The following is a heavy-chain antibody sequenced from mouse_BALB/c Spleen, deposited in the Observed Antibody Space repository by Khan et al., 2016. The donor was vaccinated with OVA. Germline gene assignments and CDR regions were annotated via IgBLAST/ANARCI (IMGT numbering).Heavy chain of an antibody. D-gene: IGHD2-3*01. J-gene: IGHJ4*01. CDR2: ISSSGST. CDR3: ARDGSRYNYAMDY. CDR1: GYSITSDYA. V-gene: IGHV3-2*02. Sequence: QLEESGPGLVKPSQSLSLTCTVTGYSITSDYAWNWIRQFPGNKLEWMGYISSSGSTNYNPALKSRISITRDTSKNQFFLQLNSVTTEGTATYYCARDGSRYNYAMDYWGQGTSVTVSS.